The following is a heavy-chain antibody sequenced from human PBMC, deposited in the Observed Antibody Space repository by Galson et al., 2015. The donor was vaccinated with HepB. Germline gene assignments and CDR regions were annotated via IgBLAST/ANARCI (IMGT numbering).Heavy chain of an antibody. CDR2: IIPILGIA. D-gene: IGHD3-22*01. CDR3: ARVVGDYYDSSGYITLLYYFDY. CDR1: GGTFSSYA. V-gene: IGHV1-69*04. J-gene: IGHJ4*02. Sequence: SVKVSCKASGGTFSSYAISWVRQAPGQGLEWMGRIIPILGIANYAQKFQGRVTITADKSTSTAYMELSSLRSEETAVYYCARVVGDYYDSSGYITLLYYFDYWAREPWSPSPQ.